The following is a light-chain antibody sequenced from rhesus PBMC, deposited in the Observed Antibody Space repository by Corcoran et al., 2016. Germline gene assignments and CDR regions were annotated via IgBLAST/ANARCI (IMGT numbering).Light chain of an antibody. CDR2: NVT. Sequence: DIVMTQTPLSLPITPGEPASISCRSSQSLLHSNGNTYLHWYLQKPGQSPRLLIYNVTNRESGVPDRFSGSGSCTYFTLKISRVDPEDVGTYYCMQSTEDPWTFGQGTKVDIK. CDR3: MQSTEDPWT. J-gene: IGKJ1*01. V-gene: IGKV2S2*01. CDR1: QSLLHSNGNTY.